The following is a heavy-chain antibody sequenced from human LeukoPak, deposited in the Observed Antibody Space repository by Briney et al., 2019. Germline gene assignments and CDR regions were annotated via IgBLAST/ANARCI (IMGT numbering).Heavy chain of an antibody. Sequence: SETLSLTCTVSGGSISSSSYYWSWIRQPPGKGLEWTGEINHSGSTNYNPSLKSRVTISVDTSKNQFSLKLSSVTAADTAVYYCARQVRSGAAGYYYYYGMDVWGQGTTVTVSS. CDR1: GGSISSSSYY. CDR3: ARQVRSGAAGYYYYYGMDV. J-gene: IGHJ6*02. V-gene: IGHV4-39*01. CDR2: INHSGST. D-gene: IGHD6-13*01.